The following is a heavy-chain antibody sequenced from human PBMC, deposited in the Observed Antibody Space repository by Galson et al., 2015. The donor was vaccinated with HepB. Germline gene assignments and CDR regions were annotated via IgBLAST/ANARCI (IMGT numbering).Heavy chain of an antibody. D-gene: IGHD1-26*01. CDR3: ASDSSEWEPGGMDV. CDR1: GGTFSSFT. CDR2: IIPILGIA. V-gene: IGHV1-69*02. J-gene: IGHJ6*02. Sequence: SVKVSCKASGGTFSSFTISWVRQAPGQGLEWMGRIIPILGIANYAQKFQGRVTITADKSTSTAYMELSSLRSEDTAVYYCASDSSEWEPGGMDVWGQGTTVTVSS.